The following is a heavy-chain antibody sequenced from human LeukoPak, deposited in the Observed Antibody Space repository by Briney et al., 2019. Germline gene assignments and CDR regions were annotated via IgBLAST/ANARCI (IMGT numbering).Heavy chain of an antibody. CDR1: GYSFTSYW. CDR2: IYPGDSDT. Sequence: GESLKISCQGSGYSFTSYWIGWVRQMHGKDLEWMGIIYPGDSDTRYSPSFQGQVTISADKSISTAYLQWSSLKASDTAMYYCARHSEHDYGDYLDYWGQGTLVTVSS. D-gene: IGHD4-17*01. CDR3: ARHSEHDYGDYLDY. V-gene: IGHV5-51*01. J-gene: IGHJ4*02.